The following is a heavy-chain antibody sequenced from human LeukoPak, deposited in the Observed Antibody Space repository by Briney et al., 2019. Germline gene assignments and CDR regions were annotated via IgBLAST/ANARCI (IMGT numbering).Heavy chain of an antibody. J-gene: IGHJ2*01. D-gene: IGHD3/OR15-3a*01. CDR1: GGSISTHY. Sequence: SETLSLTCTVSGGSISTHYWTWIRQPPGKGLVWIGYIYYSGSTNYNPSLKSRVTISVDMSKNQFSLKLNSVTAADTAVYFCARDTRTGWFFDLWGRGTLVAVSS. V-gene: IGHV4-59*11. CDR3: ARDTRTGWFFDL. CDR2: IYYSGST.